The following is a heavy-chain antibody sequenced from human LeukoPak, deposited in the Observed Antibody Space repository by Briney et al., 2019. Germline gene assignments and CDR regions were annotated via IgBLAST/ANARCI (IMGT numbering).Heavy chain of an antibody. D-gene: IGHD4-17*01. CDR3: AKAKSYLTVTGYFDY. J-gene: IGHJ4*02. V-gene: IGHV3-23*01. CDR1: GFTFSSYA. Sequence: PGGSLRLSCAASGFTFSSYAMSWVRQAPGKGLEWVSAISGSGGSTYYADSVKGRFTISRDNSKNTLYLQMNSLRAEDTAVYYCAKAKSYLTVTGYFDYWGQGTLVTVSS. CDR2: ISGSGGST.